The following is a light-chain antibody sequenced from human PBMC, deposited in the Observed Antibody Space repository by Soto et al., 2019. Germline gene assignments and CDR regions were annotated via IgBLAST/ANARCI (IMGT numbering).Light chain of an antibody. CDR3: GTWDSSLSVGV. CDR2: DNN. CDR1: SSNIGNNY. J-gene: IGLJ2*01. V-gene: IGLV1-51*01. Sequence: QSVLTQPPSVSAAPGQKVTISCSGSSSNIGNNYVSWYQHLPGTDPKLLIYDNNRRPSVIPDRFSGSKSGTSATLGITGLQTGDEADYYCGTWDSSLSVGVFGGGTKVTVL.